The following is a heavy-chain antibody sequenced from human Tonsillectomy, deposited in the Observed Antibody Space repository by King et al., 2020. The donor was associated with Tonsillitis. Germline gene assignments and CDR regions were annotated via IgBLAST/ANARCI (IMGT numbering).Heavy chain of an antibody. Sequence: VQLQQWGAGLLKPSETLSLTCAVYGGSFSGYYWSWIRQPPGKGLEGIGEINHSGSTNYNPYLKSRVTISVDTSKNQFSLKLSSVTAADTAVYYCARGVGIGDDYWGQGTLVTVSS. D-gene: IGHD3-16*01. CDR2: INHSGST. CDR3: ARGVGIGDDY. V-gene: IGHV4-34*01. J-gene: IGHJ4*02. CDR1: GGSFSGYY.